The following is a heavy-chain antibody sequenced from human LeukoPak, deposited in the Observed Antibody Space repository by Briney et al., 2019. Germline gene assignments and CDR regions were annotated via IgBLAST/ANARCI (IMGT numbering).Heavy chain of an antibody. J-gene: IGHJ4*02. V-gene: IGHV4-61*01. CDR2: IYYSGST. CDR3: ARGDARYYGSGSFSPPDY. D-gene: IGHD3-10*01. Sequence: SETLSLTCTVSGGSISSGSYYWSWIRQPPGKGLEWIGYIYYSGSTNYNPSLKSRVTISVDTSKNQFSLKLSSVTAADTAVYYCARGDARYYGSGSFSPPDYWGQGTLVTVSS. CDR1: GGSISSGSYY.